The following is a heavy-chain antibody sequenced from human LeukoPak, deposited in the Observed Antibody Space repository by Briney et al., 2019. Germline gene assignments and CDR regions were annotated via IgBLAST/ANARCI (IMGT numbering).Heavy chain of an antibody. V-gene: IGHV3-9*03. CDR3: AKVGYGSGAFDI. J-gene: IGHJ3*02. CDR2: ISWNSGSI. CDR1: GFTFSSHG. D-gene: IGHD3-10*01. Sequence: PGGSLRLSCAASGFTFSSHGMSWVRQAPGKGLERVSGISWNSGSIGYADSVKGRFTISRDNAKNSLYLQMNSLRAEDMALYYCAKVGYGSGAFDIWGQGTMVTVSS.